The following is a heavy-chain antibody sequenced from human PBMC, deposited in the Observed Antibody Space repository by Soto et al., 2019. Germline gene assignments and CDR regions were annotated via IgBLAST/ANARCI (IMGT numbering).Heavy chain of an antibody. D-gene: IGHD1-26*01. J-gene: IGHJ4*02. V-gene: IGHV3-23*01. Sequence: EVLLLESGGGLVQPGGSLRLSCAASGFTFGNYAMTWVRQAPGKGLEWVSCISGNSAVTFYGASVKGRFTISRDNSKNTLYLQMNSLRAEDAAVYFCAKYIQPTTPHLDYWGQGALVTVSS. CDR1: GFTFGNYA. CDR2: ISGNSAVT. CDR3: AKYIQPTTPHLDY.